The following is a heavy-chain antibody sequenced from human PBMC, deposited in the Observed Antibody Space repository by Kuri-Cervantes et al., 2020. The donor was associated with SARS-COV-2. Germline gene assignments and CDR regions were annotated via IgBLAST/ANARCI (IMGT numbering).Heavy chain of an antibody. CDR2: ISSSSSYT. D-gene: IGHD3-22*01. J-gene: IGHJ4*02. CDR1: GFTFSDYY. CDR3: ARKGLDSSGYSLGYD. V-gene: IGHV3-11*06. Sequence: GESLKISCAASGFTFSDYYMSWIRQAPGKGLEWVSYISSSSSYTNYADSVKGRFTISRDSAKNSLYLQMNSLRADDTALYYCARKGLDSSGYSLGYDWGQGTLVTVSS.